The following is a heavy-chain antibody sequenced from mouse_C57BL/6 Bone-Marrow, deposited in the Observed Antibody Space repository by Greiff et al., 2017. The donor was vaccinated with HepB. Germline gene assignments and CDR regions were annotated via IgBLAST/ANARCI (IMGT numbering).Heavy chain of an antibody. J-gene: IGHJ2*01. CDR2: IHPNSGST. V-gene: IGHV1-64*01. CDR1: GYTFTSYW. D-gene: IGHD1-1*01. CDR3: ARRKVYYGSSYFDY. Sequence: QVQLPQSGAELVKPGASVKLSCKASGYTFTSYWMHWVKQRPGQGLEWIGMIHPNSGSTNYNEKFKSKATLTVDKSSSTAYMQLSSLTSEDSAVYYCARRKVYYGSSYFDYWGQGTTLTVSS.